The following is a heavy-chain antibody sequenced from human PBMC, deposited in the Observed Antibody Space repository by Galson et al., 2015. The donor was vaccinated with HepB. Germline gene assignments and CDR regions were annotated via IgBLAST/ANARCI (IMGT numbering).Heavy chain of an antibody. D-gene: IGHD3-3*01. CDR1: GYTFTGYY. J-gene: IGHJ4*02. CDR2: INPNSGGT. V-gene: IGHV1-2*06. CDR3: VWGIFGVVQKGY. Sequence: SVKVSCKASGYTFTGYYMHWVRQAPGQGLEWMGRINPNSGGTNYAQKFQGRITMTRDTSISTAYMELSRLRSDDTAVYYCVWGIFGVVQKGYWGQGTLVTVSS.